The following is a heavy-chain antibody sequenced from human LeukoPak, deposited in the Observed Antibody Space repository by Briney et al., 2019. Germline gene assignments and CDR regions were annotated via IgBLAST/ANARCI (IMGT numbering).Heavy chain of an antibody. V-gene: IGHV1-2*02. Sequence: ASVKVSCKASGYTFTGYYIHWVRQAPGQGLEWMGWINPNTGGTNYAQKFQGRVTMTRDTSINTAYMNIIRLRSDDTAVYFCARVLGGGGGNIWSAPWGRGPLVTVSS. CDR1: GYTFTGYY. J-gene: IGHJ5*02. CDR3: ARVLGGGGGNIWSAP. CDR2: INPNTGGT. D-gene: IGHD3-16*01.